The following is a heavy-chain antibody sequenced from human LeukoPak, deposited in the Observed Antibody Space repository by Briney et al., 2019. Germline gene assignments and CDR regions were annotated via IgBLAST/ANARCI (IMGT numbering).Heavy chain of an antibody. CDR2: ISSSSSYI. Sequence: GGSLRLSCAASGFTFSSYSMNWVRQAPGKGLEWVSSISSSSSYIYYADSVKGRFTISRDNAKNSLYLQMNSLRAEDTAVYYCARDPGYYYGSGSCFDYWGQGTLVTVSS. D-gene: IGHD3-10*01. CDR1: GFTFSSYS. J-gene: IGHJ4*02. V-gene: IGHV3-21*01. CDR3: ARDPGYYYGSGSCFDY.